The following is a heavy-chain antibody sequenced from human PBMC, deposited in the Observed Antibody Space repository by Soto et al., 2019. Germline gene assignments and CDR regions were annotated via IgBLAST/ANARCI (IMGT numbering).Heavy chain of an antibody. D-gene: IGHD7-27*01. CDR3: ARDLSWGSNWYYYMDV. CDR2: ISSSSSVI. Sequence: EVQLVESGGGLVQPGGSLRLSCATSGIILSDCAMNWVRQAPGQKLERVSYISSSSSVIDYADSVKGRFTVSRDNARNSLYLQMNRLRAEDTAVYYCARDLSWGSNWYYYMDVWGKGTTVTVSS. CDR1: GIILSDCA. J-gene: IGHJ6*03. V-gene: IGHV3-48*01.